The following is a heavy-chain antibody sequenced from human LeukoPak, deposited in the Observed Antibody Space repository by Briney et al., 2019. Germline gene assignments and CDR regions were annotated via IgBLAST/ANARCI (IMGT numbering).Heavy chain of an antibody. CDR3: ARDLGQYYDTSDNWFDP. CDR1: GFTFSSYA. J-gene: IGHJ5*02. V-gene: IGHV3-30*04. CDR2: ISYDGSNK. D-gene: IGHD3-22*01. Sequence: GGSLRLSCAASGFTFSSYAMHWVRQAPGKGLEGVAVISYDGSNKYYADSVKGRFTISRENSKNTLYLQMNSLRAEDTAVYYCARDLGQYYDTSDNWFDPWGQGTLVTVSS.